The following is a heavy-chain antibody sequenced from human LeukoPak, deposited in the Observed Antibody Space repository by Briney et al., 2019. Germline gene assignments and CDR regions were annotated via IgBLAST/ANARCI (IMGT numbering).Heavy chain of an antibody. Sequence: GGSLRLPCAASGFTFSSYSMNWVRQAPGKGLEWVSSISSSSSYIYYADSVKGRFTISRDNAKNSLYLQMNSLRAEDTAVYYCAREVGIAYYMDVWGKGTTVTVSS. D-gene: IGHD6-13*01. J-gene: IGHJ6*03. V-gene: IGHV3-21*01. CDR1: GFTFSSYS. CDR3: AREVGIAYYMDV. CDR2: ISSSSSYI.